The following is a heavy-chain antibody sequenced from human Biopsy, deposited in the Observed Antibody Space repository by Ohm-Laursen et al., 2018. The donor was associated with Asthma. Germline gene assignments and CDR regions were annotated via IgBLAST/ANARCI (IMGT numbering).Heavy chain of an antibody. D-gene: IGHD3-10*01. V-gene: IGHV1-18*01. CDR1: GYTFSSAG. CDR3: ARAVDYSHYYGIDV. J-gene: IGHJ6*02. Sequence: ASVKVSCKTSGYTFSSAGITWVRQAPGQGLEWMGWISAYNGNTKVAQKLQDRVTMITDTSTSTAYMELRSLRSDDTAVYFCARAVDYSHYYGIDVWGQGTTVTVS. CDR2: ISAYNGNT.